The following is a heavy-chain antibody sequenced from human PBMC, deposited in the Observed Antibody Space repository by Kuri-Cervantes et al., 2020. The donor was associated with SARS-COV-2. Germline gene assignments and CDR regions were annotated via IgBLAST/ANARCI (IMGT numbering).Heavy chain of an antibody. D-gene: IGHD6-19*01. CDR1: GFTFSSYG. V-gene: IGHV3-30*02. CDR3: AKGHNSGWHKPPIDY. J-gene: IGHJ4*02. CDR2: IRYDGSNQ. Sequence: GESLKISCATSGFTFSSYGMHWVRQAPGKGLEWVTFIRYDGSNQYYGDSVKGRFTISRDSSKNTLYLQMNSLRAEDTAVYYCAKGHNSGWHKPPIDYWGQGALVTVSS.